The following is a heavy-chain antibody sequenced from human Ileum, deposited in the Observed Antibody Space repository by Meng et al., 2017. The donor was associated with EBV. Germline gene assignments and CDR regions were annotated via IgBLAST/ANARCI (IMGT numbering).Heavy chain of an antibody. CDR1: GDSMANNNG. CDR2: IYHSGST. Sequence: VQWRESGLGLVKSSGPLSLTCGVSGDSMANNNGGTCVRQPPGKGLEWIGEIYHSGSTNYNPSLQSRATISVDMSKKQFSLKLRSVTAADTAVYYCARTGVGLAFDYWGLGTLVTVSS. D-gene: IGHD2-8*01. J-gene: IGHJ4*02. CDR3: ARTGVGLAFDY. V-gene: IGHV4-4*02.